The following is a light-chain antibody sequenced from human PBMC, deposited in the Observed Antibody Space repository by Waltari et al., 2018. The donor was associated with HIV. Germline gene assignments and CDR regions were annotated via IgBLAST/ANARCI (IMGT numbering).Light chain of an antibody. Sequence: SYVLTQPPSVSVAPGAAATISCGAWNIGGKSVHWYKQQPGQAPVLVTRYNSDRPSGITDRISGSNSGHTATLTNTSVEAGDEATYYCQVWDSSNEHVVFGGGTELTVL. V-gene: IGLV3-21*04. CDR2: YNS. J-gene: IGLJ3*02. CDR1: NIGGKS. CDR3: QVWDSSNEHVV.